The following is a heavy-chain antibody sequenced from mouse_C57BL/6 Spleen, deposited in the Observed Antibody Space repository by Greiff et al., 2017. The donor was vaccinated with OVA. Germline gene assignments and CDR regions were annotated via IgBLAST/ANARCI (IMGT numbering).Heavy chain of an antibody. CDR1: GYTFTDYN. CDR3: ARHYYDYRFAY. D-gene: IGHD2-4*01. Sequence: EVQLQQSGPELVKPGASVKIPCKASGYTFTDYNMDWVKQSHGKSLEWIGDINPNNGGTIYNQKFKGKATLTVDKSSSTAYMELRSLTSEDTAVYYCARHYYDYRFAYWGQGTLVTVSA. J-gene: IGHJ3*01. V-gene: IGHV1-18*01. CDR2: INPNNGGT.